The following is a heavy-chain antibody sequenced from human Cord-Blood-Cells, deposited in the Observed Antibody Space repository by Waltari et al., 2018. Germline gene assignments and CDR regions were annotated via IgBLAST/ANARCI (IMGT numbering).Heavy chain of an antibody. V-gene: IGHV1-2*04. CDR1: GYTFTGYY. D-gene: IGHD6-13*01. CDR3: ARGPIAAAGTEYFQH. CDR2: INRNSGGT. J-gene: IGHJ1*01. Sequence: QVQLVQSGAEVKKPGASVKVSCKASGYTFTGYYMHWVRQAPGQGLEWMGWINRNSGGTNYAQKVQGWVTMTRDTSISTAYMELSRLRADDTAVYYCARGPIAAAGTEYFQHWGQGTLVTVSS.